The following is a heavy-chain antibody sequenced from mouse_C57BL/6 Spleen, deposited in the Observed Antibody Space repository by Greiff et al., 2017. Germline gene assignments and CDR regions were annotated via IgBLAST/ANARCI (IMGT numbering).Heavy chain of an antibody. D-gene: IGHD1-1*02. J-gene: IGHJ1*03. CDR3: ARDLLLSYWYFDV. V-gene: IGHV3-6*01. Sequence: VQLKQSGPGLVKPSQSLSLTCSVTGYSITSGYYWNWIRQFPGNKLEWMGYISYDGSNNYNPSLKNRISITRDTSKNQFFLKLNSVTTEDTATYYCARDLLLSYWYFDVWGTGTTVTVSS. CDR2: ISYDGSN. CDR1: GYSITSGYY.